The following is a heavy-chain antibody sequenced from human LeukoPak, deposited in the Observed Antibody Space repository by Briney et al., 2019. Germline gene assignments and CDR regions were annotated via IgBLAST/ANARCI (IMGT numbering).Heavy chain of an antibody. D-gene: IGHD2-2*01. J-gene: IGHJ6*03. Sequence: SVKVFCEASGGTFSSYAISWVRQAPGQGLEWMGGIIPIFGTANYAQKFQGRVTITTDECTSTAYMELSSLRSEDTAVYYCASHPGRDCSSTSCKRNYYYYYYMDVWGKGTTVTVSS. CDR1: GGTFSSYA. CDR3: ASHPGRDCSSTSCKRNYYYYYYMDV. CDR2: IIPIFGTA. V-gene: IGHV1-69*05.